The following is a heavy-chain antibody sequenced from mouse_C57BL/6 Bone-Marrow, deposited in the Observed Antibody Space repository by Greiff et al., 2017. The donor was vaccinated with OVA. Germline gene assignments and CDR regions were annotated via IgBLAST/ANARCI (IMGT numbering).Heavy chain of an antibody. CDR1: GYTFTSYG. Sequence: VQVVESGAELARPGASVKLSCKASGYTFTSYGISWVKQRTGQGLAWIGEIYPRSGNTYYNEKFKGKATLTADKSSSTVYMELRSLTSEDSAVYFCAREADYYGSPYFDYWGQGTTLTVSS. CDR2: IYPRSGNT. D-gene: IGHD1-1*01. V-gene: IGHV1-81*01. CDR3: AREADYYGSPYFDY. J-gene: IGHJ2*01.